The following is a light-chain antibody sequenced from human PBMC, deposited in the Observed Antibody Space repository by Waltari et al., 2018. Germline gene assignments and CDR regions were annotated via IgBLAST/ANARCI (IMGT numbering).Light chain of an antibody. J-gene: IGKJ4*01. CDR3: QQYVSSPLT. CDR1: QSVSSIY. Sequence: IVFPQSPGTLSLSPGERATLSCRASQSVSSIYLAWYQQKPGQTPRLLIYGASSRATGIPDRFSGSGSGTDFTLTISRLEPEDSAVYYCQQYVSSPLTFGGGTKVEIK. CDR2: GAS. V-gene: IGKV3-20*01.